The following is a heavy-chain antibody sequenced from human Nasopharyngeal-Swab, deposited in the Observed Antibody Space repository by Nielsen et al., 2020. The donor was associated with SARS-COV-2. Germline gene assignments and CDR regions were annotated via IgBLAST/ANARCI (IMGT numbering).Heavy chain of an antibody. D-gene: IGHD3-16*01. Sequence: GVLKISCAASGFRFNTYTFNWVRQAPGKGLEWVSFIHTGSNDILYAESVKGRFSISRDDAQSSLHLQMNSLRVEDTAVYYCLRGIGGLQATDREFWGQGTLVTVSS. J-gene: IGHJ4*02. V-gene: IGHV3-21*06. CDR3: LRGIGGLQATDREF. CDR2: IHTGSNDI. CDR1: GFRFNTYT.